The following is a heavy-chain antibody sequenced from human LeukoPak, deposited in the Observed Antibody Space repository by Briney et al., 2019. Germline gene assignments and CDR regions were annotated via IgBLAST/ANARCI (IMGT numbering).Heavy chain of an antibody. D-gene: IGHD4-17*01. J-gene: IGHJ4*02. V-gene: IGHV4-31*03. CDR1: GGSISSGGYY. CDR2: IYYSGST. Sequence: PSETLSLTCTVSGGSISSGGYYWSWIRQHPGKGLEWIGYIYYSGSTYYNPSLKSRVTISVDTSKNQFSVKLSSVTAADTAVYYCARVPDYGDYEGNFDYWGQGTLVTVSS. CDR3: ARVPDYGDYEGNFDY.